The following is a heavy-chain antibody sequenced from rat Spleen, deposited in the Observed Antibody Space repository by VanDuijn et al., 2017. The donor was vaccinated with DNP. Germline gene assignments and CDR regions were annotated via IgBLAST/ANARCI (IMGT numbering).Heavy chain of an antibody. V-gene: IGHV5S13*01. CDR1: GFTFSDYY. CDR3: ARPDY. J-gene: IGHJ2*01. Sequence: EVQLVESGGGLVQPGRSLKLSCAASGFTFSDYYMAWVRQAPTKGLEWVAYIHYDGGTTHYGDSVKGRFTISRDKTEDTQYLQMDSLRSEDTATYYCARPDYWGQGVMVTVSS. CDR2: IHYDGGTT.